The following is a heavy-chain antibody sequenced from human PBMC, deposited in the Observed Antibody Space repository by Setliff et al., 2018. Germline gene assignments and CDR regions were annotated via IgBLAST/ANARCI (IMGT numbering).Heavy chain of an antibody. Sequence: GGSLRLSCAASGFPFSSYGMHWVRQSPGKGLEWVVFIRFDGSSKYYADSVKGRFTISSDNSMNMLYLQMSSLRPEDTAEYYCARGVVVVVAATSNYFDPWGQGTLVTVSS. V-gene: IGHV3-30*02. CDR2: IRFDGSSK. D-gene: IGHD2-15*01. J-gene: IGHJ5*02. CDR1: GFPFSSYG. CDR3: ARGVVVVVAATSNYFDP.